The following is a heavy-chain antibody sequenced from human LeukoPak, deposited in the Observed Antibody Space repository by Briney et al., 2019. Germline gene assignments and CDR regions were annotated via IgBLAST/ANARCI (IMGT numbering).Heavy chain of an antibody. CDR3: ARDLVVGAKPMIKEIDY. CDR2: ISSLSGTV. CDR1: GFTFSSYS. Sequence: PGGSLRLSCVASGFTFSSYSMNWVRQAPGEGLEWVAYISSLSGTVYYADSVQGRFSISRDNAKNSLYLQMNSLRAEDTAVYYCARDLVVGAKPMIKEIDYWGQGTLVTVSS. D-gene: IGHD1-26*01. V-gene: IGHV3-48*01. J-gene: IGHJ4*02.